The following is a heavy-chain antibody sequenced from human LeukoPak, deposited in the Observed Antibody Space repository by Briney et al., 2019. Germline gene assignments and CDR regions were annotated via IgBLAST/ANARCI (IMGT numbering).Heavy chain of an antibody. J-gene: IGHJ4*02. Sequence: GGSLRLSCAASGFTFCDHYMDWVRQSPGKRVGRVCRVKNKANSYTTEYAASVTGRFTVARDDTKTSLYLQMNSLKTEDTAVYYCARVRLGAPTRFFDYWGQGTLVTVSS. V-gene: IGHV3-72*01. D-gene: IGHD1-26*01. CDR3: ARVRLGAPTRFFDY. CDR1: GFTFCDHY. CDR2: VKNKANSYTT.